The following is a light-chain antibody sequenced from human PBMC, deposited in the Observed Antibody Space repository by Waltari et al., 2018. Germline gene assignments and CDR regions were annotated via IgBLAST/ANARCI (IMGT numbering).Light chain of an antibody. CDR1: QSVSNF. V-gene: IGKV3-11*01. Sequence: EIVLTQSPATLALSPGERATLSCRASQSVSNFLAWYQQKPGQAPRLLIYHASKRATDIPDRFSGSGSGTDFTLTISSLEPGASAVYYCQQRANWPPLTFGGGTRVEI. CDR3: QQRANWPPLT. CDR2: HAS. J-gene: IGKJ4*01.